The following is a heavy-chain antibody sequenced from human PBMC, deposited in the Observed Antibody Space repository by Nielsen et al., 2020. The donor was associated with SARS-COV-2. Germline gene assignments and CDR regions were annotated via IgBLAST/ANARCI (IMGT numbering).Heavy chain of an antibody. V-gene: IGHV3-7*03. CDR2: IKQDGSEK. J-gene: IGHJ3*02. D-gene: IGHD3-10*01. Sequence: GGSLRLSCAASGFTFSSYWMSWVRQAPGKGLEWVANIKQDGSEKYYVDSVKGRFTISRDNAKNSLYLQMNSLRAEDTALYHCARATREALWFGDAFDIWGQGTMVTVSS. CDR1: GFTFSSYW. CDR3: ARATREALWFGDAFDI.